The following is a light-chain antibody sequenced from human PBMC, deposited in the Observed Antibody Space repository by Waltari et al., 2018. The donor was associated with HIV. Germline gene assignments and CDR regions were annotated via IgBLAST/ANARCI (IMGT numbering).Light chain of an antibody. CDR1: QSIISNY. CDR3: QQYGSSPWT. Sequence: EIVLTQSPGILSLSPGERATLSCRASQSIISNYLAWYQQKPGQAPRLLIYGASSRATGIPDRFSGSGSVTDFTLTISRLEPEDFAVYYCQQYGSSPWTFGQGTKVEIK. J-gene: IGKJ1*01. CDR2: GAS. V-gene: IGKV3-20*01.